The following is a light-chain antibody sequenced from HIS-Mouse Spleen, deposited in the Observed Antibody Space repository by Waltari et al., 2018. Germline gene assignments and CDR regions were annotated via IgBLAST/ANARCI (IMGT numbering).Light chain of an antibody. Sequence: QSALTQPASVSGSPGQSITISCTGTSSYVGGYNYVPWYHQHPGKAPKHVISDVSNRPTGRSNRFSVSKSGNTASLTISGLQAEDEADYYCSSYTSSSFNVVFGGGTKLTVL. CDR3: SSYTSSSFNVV. CDR1: SSYVGGYNY. V-gene: IGLV2-14*03. J-gene: IGLJ2*01. CDR2: DVS.